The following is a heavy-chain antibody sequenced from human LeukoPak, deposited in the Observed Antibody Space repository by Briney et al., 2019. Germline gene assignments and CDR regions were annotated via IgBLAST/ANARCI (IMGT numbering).Heavy chain of an antibody. CDR3: AREGAIAPPGFDP. CDR2: IIPIFGTA. Sequence: GASVKVSCKASGYTFANYDINWVRQATGQGLEWMGGIIPIFGTANYAQKFQGRVTITADKSTSTAYMELSSLRSDDTAVYYCAREGAIAPPGFDPWGQGTLVTVSS. V-gene: IGHV1-69*06. D-gene: IGHD6-13*01. CDR1: GYTFANYD. J-gene: IGHJ5*02.